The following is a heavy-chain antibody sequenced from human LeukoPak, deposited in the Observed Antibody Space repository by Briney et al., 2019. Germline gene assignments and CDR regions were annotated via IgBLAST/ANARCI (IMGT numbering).Heavy chain of an antibody. Sequence: SETLSPTCTVSGGSISSSDSYWGWIRQPPGKGLEWIGSMYYSGSTYNNPSLKSRVTISVDTSKNQFSLKLNSVTAADTAVYYCARHPPRDCSSSSCYKRWFDPWGQGTLVTVSS. D-gene: IGHD2-2*02. CDR1: GGSISSSDSY. J-gene: IGHJ5*02. CDR3: ARHPPRDCSSSSCYKRWFDP. CDR2: MYYSGST. V-gene: IGHV4-39*01.